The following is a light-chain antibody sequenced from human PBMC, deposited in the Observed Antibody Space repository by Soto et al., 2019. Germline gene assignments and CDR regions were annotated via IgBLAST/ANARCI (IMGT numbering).Light chain of an antibody. CDR3: QQYKHWSTWWT. CDR2: GAS. J-gene: IGKJ1*01. V-gene: IGKV3D-15*01. CDR1: QSINSN. Sequence: IVMTQSPATLSVSPGERATLSCRASQSINSNLAWYQEKPPQAPRLLIHGASTRATGVPDRFSGSGSGTEFTLTISSLQSGDFAVYYCQQYKHWSTWWTFGQGTKVEI.